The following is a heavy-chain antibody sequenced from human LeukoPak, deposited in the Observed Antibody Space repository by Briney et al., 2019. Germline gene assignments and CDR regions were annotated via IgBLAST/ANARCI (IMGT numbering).Heavy chain of an antibody. CDR2: ISSSSSYI. D-gene: IGHD2-15*01. V-gene: IGHV3-21*01. J-gene: IGHJ6*03. CDR1: GFTFSSYN. Sequence: GGSLRLSCAASGFTFSSYNMNWVRQAPGKGLEWVSSISSSSSYIYYADSVKGRFTISRDNAKNSLYLQMNSLRAEDTAVYYCARVSQGYCSGGSCYGGWWNYYYYMDVWGKGTTVTISS. CDR3: ARVSQGYCSGGSCYGGWWNYYYYMDV.